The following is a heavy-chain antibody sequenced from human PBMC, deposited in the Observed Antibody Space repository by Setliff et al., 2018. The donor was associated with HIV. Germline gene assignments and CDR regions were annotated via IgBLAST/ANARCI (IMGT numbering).Heavy chain of an antibody. CDR1: GLTFTNAW. CDR3: ATLSGTLQY. Sequence: GGSLRLSCAASGLTFTNAWLSWVRQAPGKGLEWVGRIKSNIDGGTTDYAAPVKGRFIISRDDSKSTAYLQMSSLQTEDTAVYYCATLSGTLQYWGQGTQVTVSS. J-gene: IGHJ1*01. CDR2: IKSNIDGGTT. D-gene: IGHD1-26*01. V-gene: IGHV3-15*01.